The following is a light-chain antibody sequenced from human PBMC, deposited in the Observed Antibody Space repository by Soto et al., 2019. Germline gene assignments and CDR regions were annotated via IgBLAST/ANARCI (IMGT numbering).Light chain of an antibody. V-gene: IGLV2-11*01. CDR2: DVT. CDR1: SSDVGGYNY. CDR3: CSHAGSYTDV. Sequence: QSALTQPRSVSGSPGQSLTISCTGTSSDVGGYNYVSWYQQYPGKVPKLMIYDVTKRPSGVPDRFSGSKSGNTASLTISGRQAEDEDDYYCCSHAGSYTDVFGTGTKVTVL. J-gene: IGLJ1*01.